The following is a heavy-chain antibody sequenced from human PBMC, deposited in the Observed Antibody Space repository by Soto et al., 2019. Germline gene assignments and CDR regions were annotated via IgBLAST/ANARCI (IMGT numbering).Heavy chain of an antibody. J-gene: IGHJ6*02. Sequence: VDSLKISCKCSGYSFASYWIGWVRQMPGKGLEWMGIIYPGDSDTRYSPSFQGQFTISADKSISTAYLQWSSLKASDTAMYYCARQIFGVVKNGMDVWGQGITVTVSS. CDR2: IYPGDSDT. CDR3: ARQIFGVVKNGMDV. D-gene: IGHD3-3*01. V-gene: IGHV5-51*01. CDR1: GYSFASYW.